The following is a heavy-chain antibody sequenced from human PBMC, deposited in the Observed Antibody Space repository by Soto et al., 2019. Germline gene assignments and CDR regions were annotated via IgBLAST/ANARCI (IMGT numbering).Heavy chain of an antibody. CDR3: ATEPIYYNDVSGYYPLGH. CDR1: GYSFATYG. CDR2: ISAHNGDT. V-gene: IGHV1-18*04. J-gene: IGHJ4*02. Sequence: QVQLVQYGAEVKKPGASVKVSCKASGYSFATYGFSWVRQAPGQGLECVGWISAHNGDTHYSQKFQGRVTLTTDTSTNTGYMELRSLTSDDTAVYFCATEPIYYNDVSGYYPLGHWGQGTLVTVSS. D-gene: IGHD3-22*01.